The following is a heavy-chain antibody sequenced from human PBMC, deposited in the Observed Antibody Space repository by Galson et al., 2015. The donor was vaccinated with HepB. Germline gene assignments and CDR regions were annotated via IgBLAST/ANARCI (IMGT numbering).Heavy chain of an antibody. J-gene: IGHJ5*02. V-gene: IGHV3-74*01. CDR3: ARDGAIFGVVITWYNWFDP. Sequence: SLRLSCAASGFTFSSYWMHWVRQAPGKGLVWVSRINSDGSSTSYADSVKGRFTISRDNAKNTLYLQMNSLRTEDTAVYYCARDGAIFGVVITWYNWFDPWGQGTLVTVSS. D-gene: IGHD3-3*01. CDR1: GFTFSSYW. CDR2: INSDGSST.